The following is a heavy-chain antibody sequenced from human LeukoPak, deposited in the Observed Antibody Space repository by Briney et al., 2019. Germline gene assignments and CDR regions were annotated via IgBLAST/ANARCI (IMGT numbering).Heavy chain of an antibody. D-gene: IGHD2-2*01. Sequence: PSETLSLTCTVSGGSISSSSYYWGWIRQPPGKGLEWIGSIYYSGSTYYNPSLKSRVTISVDTSKNQFSLKLSSVTAADTAVYYCARLPHCSSTSCYHYYYYGMDVWGQGTTVTVSS. J-gene: IGHJ6*02. CDR1: GGSISSSSYY. CDR3: ARLPHCSSTSCYHYYYYGMDV. V-gene: IGHV4-39*01. CDR2: IYYSGST.